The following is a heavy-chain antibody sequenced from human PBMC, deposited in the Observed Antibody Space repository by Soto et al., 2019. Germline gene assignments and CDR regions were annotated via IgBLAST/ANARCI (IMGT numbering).Heavy chain of an antibody. Sequence: QVQLVESGGGVVQPGRSLRLSCAASGFTFSSYAMHWVRQAPGKGLEWVAVISYDGSNKYYADSVKGRFTISRDNSKNTRYLQMNSLRAEDTAVYYCARGGFTVTTGSLYPLDYWGQGTLVTVSS. J-gene: IGHJ4*02. D-gene: IGHD4-17*01. CDR2: ISYDGSNK. CDR3: ARGGFTVTTGSLYPLDY. CDR1: GFTFSSYA. V-gene: IGHV3-30-3*01.